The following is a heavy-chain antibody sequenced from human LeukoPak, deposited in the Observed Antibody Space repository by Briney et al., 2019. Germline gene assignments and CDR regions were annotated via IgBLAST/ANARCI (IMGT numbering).Heavy chain of an antibody. CDR2: INPSGGST. D-gene: IGHD6-19*01. J-gene: IGHJ4*02. Sequence: GASVKVSCKASGYTLTSYYMHWVRQAPGQGLEWMGIINPSGGSTSYAQKFQGRVTMTRDTSTSTVYMELGSLRSEDTAVYYCARGVPNIAVAGTPGDYWGQGTLVTVSS. CDR3: ARGVPNIAVAGTPGDY. V-gene: IGHV1-46*01. CDR1: GYTLTSYY.